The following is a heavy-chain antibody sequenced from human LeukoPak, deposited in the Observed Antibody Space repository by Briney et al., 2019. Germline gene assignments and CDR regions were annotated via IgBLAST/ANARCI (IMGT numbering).Heavy chain of an antibody. Sequence: ASVKVSCKASGGTLSTYAISWVRQAPGQGLEWMGGIIPIFGTANYAQKFQGRVTITADESTSTAYMELSSLRSEDTAVYYCARAGYCSSTSCYTGGTDFDYWGQGTLVTVSS. D-gene: IGHD2-2*02. CDR3: ARAGYCSSTSCYTGGTDFDY. CDR2: IIPIFGTA. J-gene: IGHJ4*02. CDR1: GGTLSTYA. V-gene: IGHV1-69*13.